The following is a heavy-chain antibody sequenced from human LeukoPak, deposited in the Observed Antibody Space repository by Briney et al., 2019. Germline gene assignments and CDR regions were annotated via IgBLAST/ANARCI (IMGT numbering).Heavy chain of an antibody. CDR1: GGSISSYY. CDR2: IYYSGST. V-gene: IGHV4-59*08. J-gene: IGHJ3*02. CDR3: ARLNYDSSGYYWGDAFDI. D-gene: IGHD3-22*01. Sequence: SETLSLTCTVSGGSISSYYWSWIRQPPGKGLEGIGYIYYSGSTNYNPSLKSRVTISVDTSKNQFSLKLSSVTAADTAVYYCARLNYDSSGYYWGDAFDIWGRGTMVTVSS.